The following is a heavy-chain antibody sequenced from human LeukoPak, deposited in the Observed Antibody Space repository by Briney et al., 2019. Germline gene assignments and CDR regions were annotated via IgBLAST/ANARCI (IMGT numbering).Heavy chain of an antibody. CDR1: GFTFSSYA. Sequence: GGSLRLSCAASGFTFSSYATSWVRQAPGKGLEWVSAISGSGGSTYYADSVKGRFTISRDNSKNTLYLQMNSLRAEDTAVYYCAKGLVSCTSCPPPYYYYYMDVWGKGTTVTVSS. CDR2: ISGSGGST. CDR3: AKGLVSCTSCPPPYYYYYMDV. D-gene: IGHD2-2*01. J-gene: IGHJ6*03. V-gene: IGHV3-23*01.